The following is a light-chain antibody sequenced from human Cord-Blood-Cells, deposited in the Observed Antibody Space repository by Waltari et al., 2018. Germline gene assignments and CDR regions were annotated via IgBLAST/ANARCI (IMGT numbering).Light chain of an antibody. CDR2: DVS. V-gene: IGLV2-14*03. J-gene: IGLJ1*01. Sequence: QSALTQPASVSGSPGQSITISCTGTSSDVGGSNSVSWYQQHPGKAPKLMIYDVSNRPSGVSTRFAGSKSGNTASLTISGLQAEDEADYDCSSYTSSSTYVFGTGTKVTVL. CDR3: SSYTSSSTYV. CDR1: SSDVGGSNS.